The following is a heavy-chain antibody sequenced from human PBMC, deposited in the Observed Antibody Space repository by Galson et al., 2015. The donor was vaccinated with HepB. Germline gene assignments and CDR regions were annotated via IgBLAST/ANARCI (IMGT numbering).Heavy chain of an antibody. CDR1: GGTFSSYA. CDR2: IIPIFGTA. D-gene: IGHD4-17*01. Sequence: SVKVSCKASGGTFSSYAISWVRQAPGQGLEWMGGIIPIFGTANYAQKFQGRVTITADESTSTAYMELSSLRSEDTAVYYCATPYSDGDYGHAFDIWGQGTMVTVSS. V-gene: IGHV1-69*13. CDR3: ATPYSDGDYGHAFDI. J-gene: IGHJ3*02.